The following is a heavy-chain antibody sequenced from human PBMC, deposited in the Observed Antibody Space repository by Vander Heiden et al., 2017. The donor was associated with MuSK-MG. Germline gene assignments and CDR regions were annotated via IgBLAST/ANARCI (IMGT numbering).Heavy chain of an antibody. V-gene: IGHV3-11*01. CDR2: ISSSGSTI. Sequence: QVQLVESGVGLVKPGGSLRLSCAASGFTFSDYYMSWIRQAPGKGLEWVSYISSSGSTIYYADSVKGRVTISRDNAKNSLYLQMNSLRAEDTAVYYCAREAVTYYYDSSGYYLDYWGQGTLVTVSS. D-gene: IGHD3-22*01. J-gene: IGHJ4*02. CDR1: GFTFSDYY. CDR3: AREAVTYYYDSSGYYLDY.